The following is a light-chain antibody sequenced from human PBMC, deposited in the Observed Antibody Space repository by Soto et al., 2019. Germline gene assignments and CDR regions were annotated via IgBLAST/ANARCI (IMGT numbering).Light chain of an antibody. CDR2: GAS. J-gene: IGKJ1*01. Sequence: ESVLTQPPVTLSASPGERPTLSCRASQSVSSHLAWYQQKPGQXPRXXIYGASTRATGIPSRFSVIVSGTELNLNLRGLQPEDGAVYEGQQRSNWPRTFFQGTKVEIK. CDR3: QQRSNWPRT. CDR1: QSVSSH. V-gene: IGKV3-11*01.